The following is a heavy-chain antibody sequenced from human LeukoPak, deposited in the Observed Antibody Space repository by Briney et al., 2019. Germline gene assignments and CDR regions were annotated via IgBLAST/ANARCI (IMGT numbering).Heavy chain of an antibody. CDR2: INHSESI. CDR1: GGSFSGYY. V-gene: IGHV4-34*01. Sequence: SETLSLTCAVYGGSFSGYYWSWIRQPPGKGLEWIGEINHSESIDYNPSLKSRVTISVDTSKNQFSLKLSSVTAADTAVYYCARAGSCSGGSCHFDYWGQGTLVTVSS. J-gene: IGHJ4*02. CDR3: ARAGSCSGGSCHFDY. D-gene: IGHD2-15*01.